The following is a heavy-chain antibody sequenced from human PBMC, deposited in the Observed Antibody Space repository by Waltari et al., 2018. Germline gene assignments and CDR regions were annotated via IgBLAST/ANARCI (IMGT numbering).Heavy chain of an antibody. CDR3: VRDGLIHAADY. V-gene: IGHV3-7*01. Sequence: EVQLVESGGNLVQPGGSLRPSCVASGFTFSNYYMMWVRQAPGKGLEWVANINGDGSAKNDMDSVRGRFTSSRDNAKNSVYMQLNSLRDDDTAVYYCVRDGLIHAADYWGQGTLVSVSS. J-gene: IGHJ4*02. D-gene: IGHD2-15*01. CDR1: GFTFSNYY. CDR2: INGDGSAK.